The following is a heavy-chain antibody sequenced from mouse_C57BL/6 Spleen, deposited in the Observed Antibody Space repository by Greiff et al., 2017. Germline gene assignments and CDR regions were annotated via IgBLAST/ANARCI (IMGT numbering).Heavy chain of an antibody. D-gene: IGHD2-13*01. CDR3: AREGDSWYFDD. CDR2: INYDGSST. CDR1: GFTFSDYY. J-gene: IGHJ1*03. V-gene: IGHV5-16*01. Sequence: EVQLVESEGGLVQPGSSMKLSCTASGFTFSDYYMAWVRQVPEKGLEWVANINYDGSSTYYLDTLKSRFIISRDNAKNILYLQMSSLKSEDTATYYCAREGDSWYFDDWGKGTTVTVSS.